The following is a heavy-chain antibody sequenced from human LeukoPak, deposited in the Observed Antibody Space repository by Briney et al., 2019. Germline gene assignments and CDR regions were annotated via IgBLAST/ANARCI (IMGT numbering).Heavy chain of an antibody. CDR2: INHSGST. Sequence: SETLSLTCAVYGGSFSGYYWSWIRQPPGKGLEWIGEINHSGSTNYNPSLKRRVTISVDTSKNQFSLKLSSVTAADTAVYYCAYGSGSYTSDAFDIWGQGTMVTVSS. CDR1: GGSFSGYY. V-gene: IGHV4-34*01. J-gene: IGHJ3*02. CDR3: AYGSGSYTSDAFDI. D-gene: IGHD3-10*01.